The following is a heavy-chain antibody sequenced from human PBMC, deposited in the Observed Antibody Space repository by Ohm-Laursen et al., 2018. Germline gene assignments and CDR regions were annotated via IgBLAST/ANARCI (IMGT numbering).Heavy chain of an antibody. V-gene: IGHV1-18*01. CDR2: ISSYNGNT. J-gene: IGHJ4*02. CDR3: ARDPSWSYYDSGGYSFDY. CDR1: GYTFTTYG. Sequence: ASVKVSCNASGYTFTTYGINWVRQAPGQGLEWMGWISSYNGNTNYAQKLQGRVTMTTDTSTSTAYMELRSLRSDDTAVYYCARDPSWSYYDSGGYSFDYWGQGTLVTVSS. D-gene: IGHD3-22*01.